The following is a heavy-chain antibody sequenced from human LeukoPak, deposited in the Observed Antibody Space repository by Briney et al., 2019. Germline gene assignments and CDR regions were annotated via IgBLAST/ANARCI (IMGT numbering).Heavy chain of an antibody. D-gene: IGHD2-2*01. V-gene: IGHV4-4*07. CDR3: ARGVAPAAIGWFDP. J-gene: IGHJ5*02. Sequence: PSETLSLTCTVSGGFTSSYYWSWIRQPAGKGLEWIGRIYTSGTTNYNPSLKSRVTMSLDTSRNQFSLKLSYVTAADTAVYYCARGVAPAAIGWFDPWGQGTLVTVSS. CDR2: IYTSGTT. CDR1: GGFTSSYY.